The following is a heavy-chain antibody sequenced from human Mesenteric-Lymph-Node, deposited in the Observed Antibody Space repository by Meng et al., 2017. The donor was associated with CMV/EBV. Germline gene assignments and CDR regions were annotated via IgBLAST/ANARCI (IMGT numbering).Heavy chain of an antibody. V-gene: IGHV1-8*03. CDR3: ARGLQGSGHYSAEYFQH. Sequence: YPFTSFDINWVRQAPGQGLEWMGWMNPIGGNTGYAEKFQGRVTLTRNTSTSTAYMELSSLSSEDTAVYYCARGLQGSGHYSAEYFQHWGQGTLVTVSS. CDR1: YPFTSFD. CDR2: MNPIGGNT. J-gene: IGHJ1*01. D-gene: IGHD3-22*01.